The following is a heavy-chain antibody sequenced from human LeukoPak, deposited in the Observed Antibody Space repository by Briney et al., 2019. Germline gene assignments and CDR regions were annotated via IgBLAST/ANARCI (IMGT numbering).Heavy chain of an antibody. J-gene: IGHJ4*02. Sequence: GGSLRLSCAASGFTFRSYGMHWVRQAPGKGLEWVAVISYDGSNKYYADSVKGRFTIPRDNSKNTLYLQMNSLRAEDTAVYYCAGVTDGYWGQGTLVTVSS. CDR1: GFTFRSYG. D-gene: IGHD5-18*01. CDR2: ISYDGSNK. V-gene: IGHV3-30*03. CDR3: AGVTDGY.